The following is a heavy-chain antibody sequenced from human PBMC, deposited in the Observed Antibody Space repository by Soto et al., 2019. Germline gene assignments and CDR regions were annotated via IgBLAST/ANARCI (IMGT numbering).Heavy chain of an antibody. Sequence: GGSLRLSCAASGFTFSGYWMHWVRQAPGKGLVWVSHISYDGTETTYADSVKGRFTISRDNPKSTLYLQMNSVRAEDTGVYYCASGSEAYYYYCGMDVWGPGTTVTVSS. J-gene: IGHJ6*02. V-gene: IGHV3-74*03. CDR3: ASGSEAYYYYCGMDV. CDR2: ISYDGTET. CDR1: GFTFSGYW. D-gene: IGHD3-10*01.